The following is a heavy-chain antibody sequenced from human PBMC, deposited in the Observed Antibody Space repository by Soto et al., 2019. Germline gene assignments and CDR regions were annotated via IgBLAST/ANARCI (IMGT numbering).Heavy chain of an antibody. J-gene: IGHJ6*03. CDR3: AGGLKLTTPLVCAVNPYYYYYVDG. V-gene: IGHV1-8*01. D-gene: IGHD3-10*01. CDR2: MNPNSGDK. CDR1: GYTLSSYD. Sequence: QVQLVQSGAEVKKPGASVKVSCKASGYTLSSYDINWARQATGQGLEWMGWMNPNSGDKNNQQKFKGRVTMPRNTSIATAYMELSSVGSEDTTVYYCAGGLKLTTPLVCAVNPYYYYYVDGWGEGPTVNVS.